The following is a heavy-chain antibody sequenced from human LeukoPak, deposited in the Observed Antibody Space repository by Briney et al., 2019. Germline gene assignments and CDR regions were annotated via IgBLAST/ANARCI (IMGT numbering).Heavy chain of an antibody. V-gene: IGHV4-4*07. CDR1: GGSISSYY. CDR2: IYTSGST. Sequence: PSETLSLTCTVSGGSISSYYWSWIRQPAGKGLEWIGRIYTSGSTNYNPSLKSRVTMSVDTSKNQFSLKLSSVTAADTAVYYCARGILDGYSSSRGYWFDPWGQGTLVTVSS. J-gene: IGHJ5*02. D-gene: IGHD6-13*01. CDR3: ARGILDGYSSSRGYWFDP.